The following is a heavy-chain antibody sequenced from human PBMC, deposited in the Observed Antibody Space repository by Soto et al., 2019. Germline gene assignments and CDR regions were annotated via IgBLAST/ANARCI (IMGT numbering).Heavy chain of an antibody. Sequence: YLRLSCAASGFTFDDFAMHWVRQAPGKGLEWVSGINWNSGDIDYADSVRGRFTISRDNAKNALYLQMNSLRAEDAAFYYCVKDIGASGAYWYFDLWGRGTLVTVSS. D-gene: IGHD2-8*02. CDR2: INWNSGDI. V-gene: IGHV3-9*01. J-gene: IGHJ2*01. CDR1: GFTFDDFA. CDR3: VKDIGASGAYWYFDL.